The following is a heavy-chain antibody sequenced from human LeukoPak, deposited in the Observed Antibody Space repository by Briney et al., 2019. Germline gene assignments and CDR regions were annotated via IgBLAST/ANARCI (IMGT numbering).Heavy chain of an antibody. CDR1: GYTFTRYG. CDR2: ISAYNGNT. Sequence: ASVKVSCKASGYTFTRYGISWVRQAPGQGLEWMGWISAYNGNTNYAQKLQGRVTMTTDTSTSTAYMELRSLRSDDTAVYYCARLRSPTGVTGDDDFEIWGQGTMVTVSS. D-gene: IGHD4-23*01. CDR3: ARLRSPTGVTGDDDFEI. J-gene: IGHJ3*02. V-gene: IGHV1-18*01.